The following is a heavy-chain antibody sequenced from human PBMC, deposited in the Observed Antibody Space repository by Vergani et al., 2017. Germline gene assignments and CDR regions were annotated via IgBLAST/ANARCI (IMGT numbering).Heavy chain of an antibody. CDR1: GGSITHYY. J-gene: IGHJ3*02. V-gene: IGHV4-4*07. Sequence: QVQLQESGPGLVKPSETLSLTCSVSGGSITHYYWSWIRQPAGKGLEWIGRISSSGNTNYNPSLQSRLTMSIDTSNNQFSLKLSSVTAAVTAVYYCTRGFFWNAPRGAATALDIWGQGTMVTVSS. D-gene: IGHD1-1*01. CDR3: TRGFFWNAPRGAATALDI. CDR2: ISSSGNT.